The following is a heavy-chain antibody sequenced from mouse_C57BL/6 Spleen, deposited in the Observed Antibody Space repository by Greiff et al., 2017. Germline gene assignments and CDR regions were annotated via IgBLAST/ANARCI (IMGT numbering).Heavy chain of an antibody. Sequence: QVQLQQPGAELVKPGASVKLSCTASGYTFTSYWMHWVKQRPGQGLEWIGMIHPNSGSTNYNEKFKSKATLTVDKSSSTAYMQLSSLTSEDSAVYYCARWDTTVVPLGYWGQGTTLTVSS. CDR3: ARWDTTVVPLGY. D-gene: IGHD1-1*01. CDR1: GYTFTSYW. CDR2: IHPNSGST. V-gene: IGHV1-64*01. J-gene: IGHJ2*01.